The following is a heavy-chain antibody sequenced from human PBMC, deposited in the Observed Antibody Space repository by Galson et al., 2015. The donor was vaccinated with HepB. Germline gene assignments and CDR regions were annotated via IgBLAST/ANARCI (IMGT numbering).Heavy chain of an antibody. J-gene: IGHJ6*02. CDR2: ISYDGSNK. V-gene: IGHV3-30*18. D-gene: IGHD1-14*01. CDR3: AKAGNLRRAGGMDV. Sequence: SLRLSCAASGFTFSSYGMHWVRQAPGKGLEWVAVISYDGSNKCYADSVKGRFTISRDNSKNTLYLRMNSLRAEDTAVYYCAKAGNLRRAGGMDVWGQGTTVTVSS. CDR1: GFTFSSYG.